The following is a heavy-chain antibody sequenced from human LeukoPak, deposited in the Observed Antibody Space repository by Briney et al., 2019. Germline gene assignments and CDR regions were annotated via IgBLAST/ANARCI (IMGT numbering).Heavy chain of an antibody. J-gene: IGHJ5*02. Sequence: PSETLSLTCTVSGGSISSSGYYWGWIRQPPGKGLEWIASIYYSGSTYYNPSLKSRVTISVDTSRNQLSLKLSSLTAADTAVYYCARHEYSGSYYGLSWFDPWGQGTLVTVSS. V-gene: IGHV4-39*01. CDR2: IYYSGST. CDR3: ARHEYSGSYYGLSWFDP. D-gene: IGHD1-26*01. CDR1: GGSISSSGYY.